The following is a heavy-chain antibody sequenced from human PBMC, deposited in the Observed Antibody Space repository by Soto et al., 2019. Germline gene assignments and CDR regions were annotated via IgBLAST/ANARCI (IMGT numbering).Heavy chain of an antibody. D-gene: IGHD1-1*01. J-gene: IGHJ4*02. CDR1: GFTFSSYD. V-gene: IGHV3-30*18. Sequence: GGSRRLSCAASGFTFSSYDMHWVRQAPGKGLEWVSVIAYDGINKYYADSVKGRFTISRDNSKNTLDLQMNSLRAEDTAVYYCAKSVYNWNDGFFDYWGQGTLVTVSS. CDR2: IAYDGINK. CDR3: AKSVYNWNDGFFDY.